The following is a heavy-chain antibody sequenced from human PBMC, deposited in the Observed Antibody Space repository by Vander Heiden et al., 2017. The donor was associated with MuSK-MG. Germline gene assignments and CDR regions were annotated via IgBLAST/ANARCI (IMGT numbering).Heavy chain of an antibody. CDR2: IYYSGST. CDR1: GGSISSSSYY. J-gene: IGHJ5*02. D-gene: IGHD3-16*01. CDR3: ALGCGPRGWFDP. Sequence: QLQLQESGPGLVQPSETLSLTCTVSGGSISSSSYYWGWIRQPPGKGLEWIGSIYYSGSTYYNPSLKSRVTISVDTSKNQFSLKLRSVTAADTAVYYCALGCGPRGWFDPWGQGTLVTVSS. V-gene: IGHV4-39*01.